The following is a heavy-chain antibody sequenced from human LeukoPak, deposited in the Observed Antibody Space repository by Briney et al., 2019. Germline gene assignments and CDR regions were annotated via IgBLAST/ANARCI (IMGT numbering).Heavy chain of an antibody. CDR3: AKGNYYDSSLDY. CDR1: GFTFSTYL. D-gene: IGHD3-22*01. CDR2: INTDGSIT. J-gene: IGHJ4*02. V-gene: IGHV3-74*01. Sequence: GGSLRLSCAASGFTFSTYLMHWVRHAPGKGLVWVSRINTDGSITTYADSVKGRFTISRDNSKNTLYLQMNSLRAEDTAVYYCAKGNYYDSSLDYWGQGTLVAVSS.